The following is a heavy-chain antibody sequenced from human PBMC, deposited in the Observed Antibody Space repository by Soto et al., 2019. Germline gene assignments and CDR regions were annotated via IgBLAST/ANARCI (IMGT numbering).Heavy chain of an antibody. V-gene: IGHV4-59*11. Sequence: QEQLQESGPGLVKPSETLSLTCTVSGGSISNHYWSWIRQPPGKGLEWIGYIYYNGNTNYNPPLKSRVTMSVDTSKNQISLKLSSVTAADTAVYYCTRANWYSEYWGQGTLVTVSS. CDR3: TRANWYSEY. CDR2: IYYNGNT. CDR1: GGSISNHY. D-gene: IGHD2-21*02. J-gene: IGHJ4*02.